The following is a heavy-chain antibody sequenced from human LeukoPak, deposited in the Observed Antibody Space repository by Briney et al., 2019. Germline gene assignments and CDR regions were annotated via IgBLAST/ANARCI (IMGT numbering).Heavy chain of an antibody. Sequence: GGSLRLSCAASGFTFSSYSMNWVRQAPGKGLEWVSYISSSSSTIYYADSVKGRFTISRDNSKNTLYLQMNRLRAEDTAVYYCARDPNGDYVGAFDILGQGTMVTVSS. D-gene: IGHD4-17*01. CDR1: GFTFSSYS. J-gene: IGHJ3*02. CDR2: ISSSSSTI. V-gene: IGHV3-48*04. CDR3: ARDPNGDYVGAFDI.